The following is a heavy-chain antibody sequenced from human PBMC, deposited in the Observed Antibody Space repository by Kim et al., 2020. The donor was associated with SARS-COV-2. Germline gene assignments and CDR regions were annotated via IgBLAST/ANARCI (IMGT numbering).Heavy chain of an antibody. CDR2: GST. V-gene: IGHV4-31*02. D-gene: IGHD1-7*01. J-gene: IGHJ5*02. Sequence: GSTYYNPSLKSRVTISVDTSKNQFSLKLSSVTAADTAVYYCAREGGTTPTWGQGTLVTVSS. CDR3: AREGGTTPT.